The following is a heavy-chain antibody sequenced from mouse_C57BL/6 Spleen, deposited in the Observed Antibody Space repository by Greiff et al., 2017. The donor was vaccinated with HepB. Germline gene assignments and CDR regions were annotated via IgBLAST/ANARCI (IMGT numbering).Heavy chain of an antibody. Sequence: EVKLMESGEGLVKPGGSLKLSCAASGFTFSSYAMSWVRQTPEKRLEWVAYISSGGDYIYYADTVKGRFTISRDNARNTLYLQRSSLKSEDTAMYYCTRGGVYDYDENAMDYWGQGTSVTVSS. CDR1: GFTFSSYA. D-gene: IGHD2-4*01. CDR3: TRGGVYDYDENAMDY. J-gene: IGHJ4*01. CDR2: ISSGGDYI. V-gene: IGHV5-9-1*02.